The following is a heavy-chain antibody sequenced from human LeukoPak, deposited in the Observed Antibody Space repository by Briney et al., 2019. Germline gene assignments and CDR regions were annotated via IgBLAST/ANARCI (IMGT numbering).Heavy chain of an antibody. J-gene: IGHJ4*02. CDR2: IYPGDSDT. CDR1: GYSFTSYW. D-gene: IGHD3-10*01. V-gene: IGHV5-51*01. CDR3: ARLFHIYTSGSYLPSHFDY. Sequence: GESLKISCKGSGYSFTSYWIGWVRQMPGKGLEWMGIIYPGDSDTRYSPSFQGQVTISADKSISTAYLQWSSLKASGTAMYYCARLFHIYTSGSYLPSHFDYWGQGALVTVSS.